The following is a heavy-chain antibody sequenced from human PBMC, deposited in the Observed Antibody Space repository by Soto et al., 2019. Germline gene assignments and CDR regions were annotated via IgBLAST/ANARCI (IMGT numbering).Heavy chain of an antibody. D-gene: IGHD3-22*01. CDR2: ITPFLGTA. V-gene: IGHV1-69*01. J-gene: IGHJ4*02. CDR1: GGTFGRYT. Sequence: QVPLVQSGAEVKKPGSSVKVSCKASGGTFGRYTLCWVRQVPGQGLEWMGEITPFLGTANSAQKFQGRVTITADESTGTAYMELGSLRSEDTAVYYCARTHFYETGGVFDYFDYWGQGTLVTVSS. CDR3: ARTHFYETGGVFDYFDY.